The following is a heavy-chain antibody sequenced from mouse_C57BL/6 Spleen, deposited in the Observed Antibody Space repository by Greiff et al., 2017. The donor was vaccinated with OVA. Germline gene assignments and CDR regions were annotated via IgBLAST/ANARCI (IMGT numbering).Heavy chain of an antibody. D-gene: IGHD2-2*01. CDR1: GYTFTSYW. Sequence: VQLQQPGAELVKPGASVKLSCKASGYTFTSYWMHWVKQRPGQGLEWIGMIHPNSGSTNYNEKFKSKATLTVDKSSSTAYMQLSSLTSEYSAVYYCARGGLRGDYFDYWGQGTTLTVSS. CDR3: ARGGLRGDYFDY. J-gene: IGHJ2*01. V-gene: IGHV1-64*01. CDR2: IHPNSGST.